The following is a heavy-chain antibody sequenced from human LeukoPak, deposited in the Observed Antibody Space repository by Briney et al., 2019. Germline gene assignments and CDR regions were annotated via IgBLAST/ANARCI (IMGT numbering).Heavy chain of an antibody. D-gene: IGHD2-8*02. V-gene: IGHV3-74*01. CDR3: TRVQAGRSGLMDV. Sequence: GGSLRLSCAASGFTLSGYWMHWVRQAPGEGLVWVSRIDPDGSTTNYAESVKGRFTTSRDNAKNTVYLQMNSLRAEDTALYYCTRVQAGRSGLMDVWGRGTTVTVSS. CDR2: IDPDGSTT. CDR1: GFTLSGYW. J-gene: IGHJ6*02.